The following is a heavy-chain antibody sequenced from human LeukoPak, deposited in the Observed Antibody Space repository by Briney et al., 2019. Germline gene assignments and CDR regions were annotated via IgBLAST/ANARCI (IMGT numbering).Heavy chain of an antibody. CDR1: GGSFSGYY. J-gene: IGHJ4*02. Sequence: SETLSLTCAVYGGSFSGYYWSWIRQPPGKGLEWIGYIHYSGGTNYNPSLKSRVTILVDTSRNQFSLKLSSVTAADTAMYYCARQLGPLHYFDYWGQGTLVTVSS. V-gene: IGHV4-59*08. CDR3: ARQLGPLHYFDY. CDR2: IHYSGGT.